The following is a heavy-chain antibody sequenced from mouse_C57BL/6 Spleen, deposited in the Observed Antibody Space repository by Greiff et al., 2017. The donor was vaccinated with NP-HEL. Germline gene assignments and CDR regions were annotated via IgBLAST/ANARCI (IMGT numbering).Heavy chain of an antibody. CDR2: ISSGSSTI. Sequence: EVQVVESGGGLVKPGGSLKLSCAASGFTFSDYGMHWVRQAPEKGLEWVAYISSGSSTIYYADTVKGRFTISRDNAKNTRFLQMTSLRSEDTAMYYCARGYFDVWGTGTTVTVSS. J-gene: IGHJ1*03. CDR3: ARGYFDV. V-gene: IGHV5-17*01. CDR1: GFTFSDYG.